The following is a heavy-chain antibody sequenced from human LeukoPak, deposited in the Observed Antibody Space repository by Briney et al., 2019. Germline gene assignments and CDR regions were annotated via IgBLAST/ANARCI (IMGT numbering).Heavy chain of an antibody. CDR3: ARIRYHNWYYDL. V-gene: IGHV4-61*08. CDR2: IYYSGST. J-gene: IGHJ2*01. Sequence: PSETLSLTCAVSGGSLSSGGYSWSWIRQPPGKGLEWIGYIYYSGSTNYNPSLKSRVTISVDTSKNQFSLNLSSVTAADTAVYYCARIRYHNWYYDLWGRGTLVTVSS. D-gene: IGHD1-14*01. CDR1: GGSLSSGGYS.